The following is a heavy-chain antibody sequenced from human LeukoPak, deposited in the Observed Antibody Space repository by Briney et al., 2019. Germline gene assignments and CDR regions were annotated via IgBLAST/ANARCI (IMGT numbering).Heavy chain of an antibody. CDR3: ARATPPCGGDCYSANYYYYYYVDV. V-gene: IGHV1-18*01. CDR1: GYTFTSYG. Sequence: ASVKVSCKASGYTFTSYGISWVRQAAGQGLEWMGWISAYNGNTNYAQKLKGSVTMTTEPSTSIAYMELRSMRSDDTAVYYCARATPPCGGDCYSANYYYYYYVDVWGKGTTVTVSS. D-gene: IGHD2-21*02. J-gene: IGHJ6*03. CDR2: ISAYNGNT.